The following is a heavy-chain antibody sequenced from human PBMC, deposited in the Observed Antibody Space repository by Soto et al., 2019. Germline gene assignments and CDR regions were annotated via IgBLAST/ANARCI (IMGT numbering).Heavy chain of an antibody. CDR3: AKNSENFGDSKYDY. CDR2: ISGNGGNT. Sequence: PGGSLRLSWAASRFTFSRYAMSWVRQAPGKGLEWVSSISGNGGNTYYADSVKGRFTISRDNSKNTLYLQMNSLRAEDTAVYYCAKNSENFGDSKYDYWGQGPLVTVSS. D-gene: IGHD4-17*01. V-gene: IGHV3-23*01. CDR1: RFTFSRYA. J-gene: IGHJ4*02.